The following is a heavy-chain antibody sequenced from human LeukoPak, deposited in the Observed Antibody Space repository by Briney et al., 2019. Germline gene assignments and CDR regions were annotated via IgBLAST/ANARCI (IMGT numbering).Heavy chain of an antibody. CDR3: ARVQRVKFPLKYSFDY. D-gene: IGHD3-10*01. V-gene: IGHV1-8*01. J-gene: IGHJ4*02. Sequence: ASVKVSCKASGYSFSSYDINWVRQATGQGLEWMGWMNPNSGNTAYAQKFQGRVTMTRSTSISTAYMELSSLRSEDTAVYYCARVQRVKFPLKYSFDYWGQGTLVTVSS. CDR2: MNPNSGNT. CDR1: GYSFSSYD.